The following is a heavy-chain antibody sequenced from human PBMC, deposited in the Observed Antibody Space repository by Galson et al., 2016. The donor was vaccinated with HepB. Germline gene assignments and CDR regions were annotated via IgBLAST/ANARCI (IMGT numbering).Heavy chain of an antibody. CDR2: IQQDGNQK. CDR3: VSSVLEY. V-gene: IGHV3-7*02. CDR1: GFIFSTSW. Sequence: SLRLSCAASGFIFSTSWMTWVRQAPGKGLEWVAPIQQDGNQKYYVGSVKGRFTISRDNAKNSLYLQMNSLRAEDTALYYCVSSVLEYWGQGTLVTVSS. J-gene: IGHJ4*02. D-gene: IGHD3-16*02.